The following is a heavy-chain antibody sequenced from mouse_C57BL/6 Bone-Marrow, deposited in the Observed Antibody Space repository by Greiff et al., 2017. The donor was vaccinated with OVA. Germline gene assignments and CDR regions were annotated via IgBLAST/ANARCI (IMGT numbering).Heavy chain of an antibody. CDR3: TIYDYDEGWYFDV. CDR2: ISSGGDYI. J-gene: IGHJ1*03. D-gene: IGHD2-4*01. Sequence: EVQLVESGEGLVKPGGSLKLSCAASGFTFSSYAMSWVRQTPEKRLEWVAYISSGGDYIYYADTVKGRFTISRDNARNTQYLQMSSLKSEDTAIYYCTIYDYDEGWYFDVWGTGTTVTVSS. CDR1: GFTFSSYA. V-gene: IGHV5-9-1*02.